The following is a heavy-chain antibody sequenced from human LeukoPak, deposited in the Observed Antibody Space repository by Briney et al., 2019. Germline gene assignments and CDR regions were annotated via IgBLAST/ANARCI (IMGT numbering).Heavy chain of an antibody. J-gene: IGHJ4*02. D-gene: IGHD1-26*01. V-gene: IGHV3-74*01. Sequence: PGGSLRLSCAASGFTFSNHYMHWVRQAPGKGLVWVSRINSDGSSTSYADSVKGRFTISRDNAKNTLYLQMNSLRAEDTAVYYCARDTVIPYSQVGTTKDWGQGTLVTVSS. CDR2: INSDGSST. CDR1: GFTFSNHY. CDR3: ARDTVIPYSQVGTTKD.